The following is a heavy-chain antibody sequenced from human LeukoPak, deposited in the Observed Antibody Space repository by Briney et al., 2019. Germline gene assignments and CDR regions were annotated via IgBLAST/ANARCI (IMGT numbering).Heavy chain of an antibody. D-gene: IGHD1-26*01. J-gene: IGHJ6*02. CDR1: GGSISSGSYY. CDR3: ARDSGRIDGMDV. CDR2: IYYSGST. Sequence: PSETLSLTYTVSGGSISSGSYYWSWIRQPAGKGLEWIGSIYYSGSTYYNPSLKSRVTISVDTSKNQFSLKLSSVTAADTAVYYCARDSGRIDGMDVWGQGTTVTVSS. V-gene: IGHV4-39*07.